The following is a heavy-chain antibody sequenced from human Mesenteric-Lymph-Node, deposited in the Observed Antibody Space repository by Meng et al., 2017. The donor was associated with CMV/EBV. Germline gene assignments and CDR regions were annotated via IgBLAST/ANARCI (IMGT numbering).Heavy chain of an antibody. CDR2: INPSDGST. CDR3: TRGPNIKLTDS. V-gene: IGHV1-46*01. CDR1: GYIFTSYY. J-gene: IGHJ4*02. D-gene: IGHD2/OR15-2a*01. Sequence: SCKASGYIFTSYYMHWVRQAPGQGLEWMGIINPSDGSTNYAQKFQGRVTMTSDTSTSTVYMELSSLRSEDTAVYYCTRGPNIKLTDSWDQGALVTVSS.